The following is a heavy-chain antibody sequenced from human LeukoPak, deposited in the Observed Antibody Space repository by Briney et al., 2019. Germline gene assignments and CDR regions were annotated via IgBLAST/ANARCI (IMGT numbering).Heavy chain of an antibody. J-gene: IGHJ6*02. V-gene: IGHV3-23*01. D-gene: IGHD6-19*01. CDR3: ARGLVDRYYYYYGMDV. Sequence: SGGSLRLSCAASGFTFSGYAMSWVRQAPGKGLEWVSAISGSGGSTYYADSVKGRFTISRDNSKNTLYLQMNSLRAEDTAVYYCARGLVDRYYYYYGMDVWGQGTTVTVSS. CDR1: GFTFSGYA. CDR2: ISGSGGST.